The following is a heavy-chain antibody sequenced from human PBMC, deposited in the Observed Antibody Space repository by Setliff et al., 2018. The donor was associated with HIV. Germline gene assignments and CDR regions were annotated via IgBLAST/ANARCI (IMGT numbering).Heavy chain of an antibody. Sequence: PSETLSLTCVVYNGYFSGHYWSWIRQPPGKGLEWIGEINHSGSPNYNSSLKSRVTISLDTSKNQFSLKLSSVTAADTAVYYCASLLSRGYYYDRSGYSYRDYWGQGTLVTVSS. V-gene: IGHV4-34*01. CDR3: ASLLSRGYYYDRSGYSYRDY. CDR2: INHSGSP. D-gene: IGHD3-22*01. J-gene: IGHJ4*02. CDR1: NGYFSGHY.